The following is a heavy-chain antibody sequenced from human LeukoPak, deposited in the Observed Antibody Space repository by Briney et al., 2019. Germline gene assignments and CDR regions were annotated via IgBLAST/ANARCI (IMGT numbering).Heavy chain of an antibody. CDR3: ARQVGCPVVLFMDV. CDR1: GGSTSSSNYN. D-gene: IGHD2-21*01. J-gene: IGHJ6*03. Sequence: PSETLSLTCTVAGGSTSSSNYNWACIRQPPGKGLEWIGSDYYTGITYYNPSVESRATISVDTSKNHFSLELNSVTAADTGVYFCARQVGCPVVLFMDVWGKGTTVIVSS. V-gene: IGHV4-39*01. CDR2: DYYTGIT.